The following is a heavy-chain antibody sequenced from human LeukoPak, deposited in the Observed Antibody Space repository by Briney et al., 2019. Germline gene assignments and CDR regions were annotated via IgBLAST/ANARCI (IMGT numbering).Heavy chain of an antibody. J-gene: IGHJ5*02. CDR1: RDSVSSNSAA. V-gene: IGHV6-1*01. CDR3: ARDALEYSSGWYWFDP. Sequence: SQTLSDTCAISRDSVSSNSAAWNWVRQSPSRGLEWLGWTYYRSKWYNDYAVSVKSRITVNPDTSKNQFSLQLNSVTPEDTAVYYCARDALEYSSGWYWFDPWGQGTLVTVSS. D-gene: IGHD6-19*01. CDR2: TYYRSKWYN.